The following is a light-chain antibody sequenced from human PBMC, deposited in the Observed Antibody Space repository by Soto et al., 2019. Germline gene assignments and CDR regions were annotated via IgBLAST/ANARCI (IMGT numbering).Light chain of an antibody. CDR3: QQRSNS. CDR2: DAS. Sequence: EIVLTQSPATLSLSPGDRAVLSCRASQRVNRSLTWYQHKAGQAPRLLIYDASTRATGIPRRFSGSGSGTDFTLTISSLEPEDFAVYYCQQRSNSFGGGTKVEIK. V-gene: IGKV3-11*01. J-gene: IGKJ4*01. CDR1: QRVNRS.